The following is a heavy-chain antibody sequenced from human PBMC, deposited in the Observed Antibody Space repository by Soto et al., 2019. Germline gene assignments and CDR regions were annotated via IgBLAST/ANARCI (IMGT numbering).Heavy chain of an antibody. CDR3: ARDTLTTVTTVRENYYYYMDV. J-gene: IGHJ6*03. Sequence: QVQLVQSGAEVKKPGASVKVSCKASGYTFTSYGISWVRQAPGQGLEWMGWISAYNGNTNYAQKLQGRVTMTTDTSTSTAYMELRSLRSDDTAVYYCARDTLTTVTTVRENYYYYMDVWGKGTTLTVSS. V-gene: IGHV1-18*01. D-gene: IGHD4-4*01. CDR2: ISAYNGNT. CDR1: GYTFTSYG.